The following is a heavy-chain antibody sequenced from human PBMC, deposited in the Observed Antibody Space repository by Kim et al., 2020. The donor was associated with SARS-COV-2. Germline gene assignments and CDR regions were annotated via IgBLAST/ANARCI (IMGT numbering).Heavy chain of an antibody. CDR1: GFTFDSYA. J-gene: IGHJ5*02. V-gene: IGHV3-23*01. CDR3: AKAPRIAAALQHP. CDR2: ISGSGGST. D-gene: IGHD6-13*01. Sequence: GGSLRLSCAAAGFTFDSYAMSWVRQAPGKGLEWVSAISGSGGSTYYADSVKGRFTISRDHSKNTLYLQMNSLRAEDTAAYYCAKAPRIAAALQHPWVQGTLFTVSA.